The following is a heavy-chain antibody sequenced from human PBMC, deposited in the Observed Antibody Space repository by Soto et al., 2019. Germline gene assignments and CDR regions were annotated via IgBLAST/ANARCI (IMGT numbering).Heavy chain of an antibody. J-gene: IGHJ6*02. Sequence: PSETLSLTCTVSGGAISIYYWRWIRQPPGKGLEWIGYIYYSGSTNYNPSLKSRVTISVDTSKNQFSLKLSSVTAADTAVYYCARTHYYYGMDVWGQGTTVTVSS. V-gene: IGHV4-59*01. CDR2: IYYSGST. CDR1: GGAISIYY. CDR3: ARTHYYYGMDV.